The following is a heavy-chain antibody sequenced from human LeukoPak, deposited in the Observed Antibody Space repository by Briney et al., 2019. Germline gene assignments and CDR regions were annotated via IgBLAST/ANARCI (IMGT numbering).Heavy chain of an antibody. CDR1: GFTFSTYW. J-gene: IGHJ4*02. Sequence: GGSLRLSCAASGFTFSTYWMNWVRQSPGKGLEWVASIKPDGSEKYYVDSVKGRFTISRDNAKNSLFLQMNSLRVEDTAIYYCARERGWQQSDYWGQGTLVTVSS. CDR3: ARERGWQQSDY. CDR2: IKPDGSEK. D-gene: IGHD5-24*01. V-gene: IGHV3-7*01.